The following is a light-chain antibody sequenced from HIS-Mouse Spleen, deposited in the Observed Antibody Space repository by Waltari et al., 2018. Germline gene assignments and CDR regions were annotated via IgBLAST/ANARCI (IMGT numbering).Light chain of an antibody. Sequence: EMVLPQSPGTLSLSPGERATLSRRASQSVSSSDLSWYQQKPGQAPRRLIDGASSRATSMPDRFSGSESGTDFTLTISRLEAEDFAVYYCQQYGSSFTFGPGTKVDIK. J-gene: IGKJ3*01. CDR2: GAS. V-gene: IGKV3-20*01. CDR1: QSVSSSD. CDR3: QQYGSSFT.